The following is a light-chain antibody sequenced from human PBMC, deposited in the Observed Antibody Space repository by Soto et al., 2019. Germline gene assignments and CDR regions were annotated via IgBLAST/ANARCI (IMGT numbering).Light chain of an antibody. V-gene: IGKV1-39*01. CDR3: QQGYSTLLT. J-gene: IGKJ4*01. CDR2: AAS. Sequence: DIQMTQSPSSLSAFIGDRVTITCRASQSISSYLNWYQQKPGKAPKLLIYAASSLQSGVPSRFSGSGSGTDFTLTISSLQPEDFATYYCQQGYSTLLTFGGGTKVEIK. CDR1: QSISSY.